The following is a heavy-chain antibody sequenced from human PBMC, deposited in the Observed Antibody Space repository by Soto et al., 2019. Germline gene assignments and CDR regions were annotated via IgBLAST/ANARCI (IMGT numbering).Heavy chain of an antibody. CDR3: ARRYGSAFDI. CDR2: IYYSGST. Sequence: QVQLQESGPGLVKPSETLSLTCTVSGGSISSYYWSWIRQPPGQGLEWIGSIYYSGSTNYNPSLRSRVTISVDTSKTQFSLKLSSVTAADTAVYYCARRYGSAFDIWGQGTMVTVSS. D-gene: IGHD3-10*01. V-gene: IGHV4-59*01. J-gene: IGHJ3*02. CDR1: GGSISSYY.